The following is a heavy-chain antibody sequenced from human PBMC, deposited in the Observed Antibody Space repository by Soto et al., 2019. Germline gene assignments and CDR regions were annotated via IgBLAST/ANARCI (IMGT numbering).Heavy chain of an antibody. CDR3: AGLVPAAKDYYMDV. V-gene: IGHV4-39*01. CDR2: MYYSGST. D-gene: IGHD2-2*01. CDR1: GGSISSSSYY. Sequence: SETLSLTCTVSGGSISSSSYYWGWIRQPPGKGLEWIGSMYYSGSTYYNPSLKSRVTISVDTSKTQFSLKLSSVTAADTAVYYCAGLVPAAKDYYMDVWGKGTTVTVSS. J-gene: IGHJ6*03.